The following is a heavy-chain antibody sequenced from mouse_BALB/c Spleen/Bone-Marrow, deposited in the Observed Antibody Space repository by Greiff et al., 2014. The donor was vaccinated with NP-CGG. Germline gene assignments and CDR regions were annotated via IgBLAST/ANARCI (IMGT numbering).Heavy chain of an antibody. CDR3: ARRDGSYFDY. V-gene: IGHV1-54*01. J-gene: IGHJ2*01. CDR2: INPGSGGT. D-gene: IGHD3-3*01. CDR1: GYAFTNYL. Sequence: QVQLQQSGAELVRPGTSAKVSCKASGYAFTNYLIEWVKQRPGQGLEWIGMINPGSGGTNYNEKFKGKATLTADKSSSTAYMQLSSLTSDDSAVYFCARRDGSYFDYWGQGTTLTVSS.